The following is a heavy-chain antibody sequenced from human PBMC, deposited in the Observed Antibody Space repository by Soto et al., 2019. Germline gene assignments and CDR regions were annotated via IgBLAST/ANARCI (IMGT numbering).Heavy chain of an antibody. CDR2: IYYSGST. CDR3: AREVSSSQLWYGMDV. D-gene: IGHD6-13*01. Sequence: SETLSLTCTVSGGSISSGGYYWSWIRQHPGKGLEWIGYIYYSGSTYYNPSLKSRVTISVDTSKNQFSLKLSSVTAADTAVYYCAREVSSSQLWYGMDVWGQGTTVTVSS. V-gene: IGHV4-31*03. CDR1: GGSISSGGYY. J-gene: IGHJ6*02.